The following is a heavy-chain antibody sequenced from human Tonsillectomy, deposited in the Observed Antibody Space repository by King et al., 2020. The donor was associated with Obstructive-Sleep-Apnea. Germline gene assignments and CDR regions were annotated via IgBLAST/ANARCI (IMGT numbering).Heavy chain of an antibody. CDR2: IYYSGST. CDR1: GGSISSGDYY. D-gene: IGHD3-22*01. J-gene: IGHJ4*02. CDR3: ARVAYYYDNSGYSVKILDY. Sequence: QLQESGPGLVKPSQTLSLTCTVSGGSISSGDYYWSWIRQPPGKGLEWIGYIYYSGSTCYNPSLKSRVTISVDTSKNQFSLKLSSVTAADTAVYYCARVAYYYDNSGYSVKILDYWGQGTLVTVSS. V-gene: IGHV4-30-4*01.